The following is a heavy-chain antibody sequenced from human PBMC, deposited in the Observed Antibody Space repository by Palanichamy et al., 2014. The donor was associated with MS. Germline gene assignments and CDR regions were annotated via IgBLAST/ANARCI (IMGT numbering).Heavy chain of an antibody. J-gene: IGHJ4*02. CDR3: TKGGSGWSVSLFEY. CDR1: GDSISSNSAA. CDR2: TYYRSKWYY. Sequence: QVQLQQSGPGLVKPSQTLSLTCGISGDSISSNSAAWNWIRQSPSRGLEWLGRTYYRSKWYYDYALSIKSRMTINPDTSKNQFSLQLNSVTPDDTAIYYCTKGGSGWSVSLFEYWGRGTLVTVSS. V-gene: IGHV6-1*01. D-gene: IGHD6-19*01.